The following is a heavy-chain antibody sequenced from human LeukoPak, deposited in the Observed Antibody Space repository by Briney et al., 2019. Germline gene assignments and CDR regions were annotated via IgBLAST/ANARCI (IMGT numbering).Heavy chain of an antibody. Sequence: GESLKVSCKGSGYSFTSYWIGWVRQMPGKGLEWMGVIYPGDSDTRYSPSFQGQVTISADKSISTAYLQWSSLKASDTAMYYCARPEYDILTGYYYFDYWGQGTLVTDSS. CDR1: GYSFTSYW. CDR2: IYPGDSDT. V-gene: IGHV5-51*01. J-gene: IGHJ4*02. D-gene: IGHD3-9*01. CDR3: ARPEYDILTGYYYFDY.